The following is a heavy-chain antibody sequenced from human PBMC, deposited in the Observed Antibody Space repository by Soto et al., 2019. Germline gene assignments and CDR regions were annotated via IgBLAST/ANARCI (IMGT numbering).Heavy chain of an antibody. CDR1: GETSSSSSYY. CDR2: IYYSGRT. D-gene: IGHD2-21*02. J-gene: IGHJ4*02. CDR3: ARQRTTVVTQAYFDH. V-gene: IGHV4-39*01. Sequence: LSLPCIVSGETSSSSSYYWGWIRRPPVKGLEWIGSIYYSGRTYYNPSFKSRVTISIDTSKNQFSLKLSSVTATDTAVYYCARQRTTVVTQAYFDHWGQGALVTVSS.